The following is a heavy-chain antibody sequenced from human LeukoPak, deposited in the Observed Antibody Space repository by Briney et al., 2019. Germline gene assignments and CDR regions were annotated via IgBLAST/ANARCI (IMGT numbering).Heavy chain of an antibody. CDR2: INHSGST. D-gene: IGHD6-13*01. CDR3: ARGISSWYFSEIDYFDY. V-gene: IGHV4-34*01. J-gene: IGHJ4*02. CDR1: GGSISSYY. Sequence: SETLSLTCTVSGGSISSYYWSWIRQPAGKGLEWIGEINHSGSTNYNPSLKSRVTISVDTSKNQFSLKLSSVTAADTAVYYCARGISSWYFSEIDYFDYWGQGTLVTVPS.